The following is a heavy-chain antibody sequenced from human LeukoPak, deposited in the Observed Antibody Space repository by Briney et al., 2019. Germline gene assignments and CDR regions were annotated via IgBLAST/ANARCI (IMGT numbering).Heavy chain of an antibody. V-gene: IGHV3-33*06. J-gene: IGHJ4*02. Sequence: GGSLRLSCAASGFTFGAYGMHWVRQAPGKGLEWVAIIWNDGSNKYYADSVKGRFTISRDNSKNTLYLQMNSLRAEDTAVYYCAKASGYSYGYPFDYWGQGTLVTVSS. D-gene: IGHD5-18*01. CDR1: GFTFGAYG. CDR2: IWNDGSNK. CDR3: AKASGYSYGYPFDY.